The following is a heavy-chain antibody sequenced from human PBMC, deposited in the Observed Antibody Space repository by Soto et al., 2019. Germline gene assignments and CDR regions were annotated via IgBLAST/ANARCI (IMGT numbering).Heavy chain of an antibody. CDR2: INHSGST. V-gene: IGHV4-34*01. Sequence: SETLSLTCAVYGGSFSGYYWSWIRQPPGKGLEWIGEINHSGSTNYNPSLKSRVTISVGTSKNQFSLKLSSVTAADTAVYYCARGVYYGSGSWGVYYYGMDVWGQGTTVTVSS. CDR3: ARGVYYGSGSWGVYYYGMDV. D-gene: IGHD3-10*01. CDR1: GGSFSGYY. J-gene: IGHJ6*02.